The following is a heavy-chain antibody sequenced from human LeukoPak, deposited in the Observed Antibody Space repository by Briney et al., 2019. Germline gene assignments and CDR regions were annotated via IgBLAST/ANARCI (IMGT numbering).Heavy chain of an antibody. D-gene: IGHD3-16*02. CDR2: IYYSGST. J-gene: IGHJ3*02. CDR1: GGSISSSSYY. CDR3: ARLVVAIDAFDI. V-gene: IGHV4-39*01. Sequence: SETLSLTCTVSGGSISSSSYYWGWIRQPPGKGLEWIGGIYYSGSTYYNPSLKSRVTISVDTSKNQFSLKLSSVTAADTAVYYCARLVVAIDAFDIWGQGTMVTVSS.